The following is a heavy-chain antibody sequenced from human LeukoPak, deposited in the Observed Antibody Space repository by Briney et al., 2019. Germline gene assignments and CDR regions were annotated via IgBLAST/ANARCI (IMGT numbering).Heavy chain of an antibody. CDR2: IYSGGST. J-gene: IGHJ4*02. D-gene: IGHD5-24*01. Sequence: GGSLRLSCAASGFTVSSNYMSWVRQAPGKGLEWVSVIYSGGSTYYADSVKGRFTISRDNSKNTLYLQMNSLRAEDTAVYYCASSRDGYSLVHYFDYWGQGTLVTVSS. CDR1: GFTVSSNY. V-gene: IGHV3-66*01. CDR3: ASSRDGYSLVHYFDY.